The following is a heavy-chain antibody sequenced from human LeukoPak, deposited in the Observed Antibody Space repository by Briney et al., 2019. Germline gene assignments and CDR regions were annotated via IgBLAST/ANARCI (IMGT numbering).Heavy chain of an antibody. CDR1: GYTFTGYY. CDR3: ASYDTLDGYLDY. J-gene: IGHJ4*02. D-gene: IGHD3-9*01. Sequence: ASVKVSCKASGYTFTGYYMHWVRQAPGQGLEWMGWINPNSGNTNYAQKLQGRVTMTTDPSTSTAYMELSKLRSEDPAVYYCASYDTLDGYLDYWGQGTVATVSS. CDR2: INPNSGNT. V-gene: IGHV1-2*02.